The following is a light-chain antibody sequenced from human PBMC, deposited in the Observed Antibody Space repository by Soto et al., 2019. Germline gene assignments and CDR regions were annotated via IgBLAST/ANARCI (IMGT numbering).Light chain of an antibody. CDR1: QSISTY. CDR3: QQYNSYSWT. CDR2: DAS. J-gene: IGKJ1*01. Sequence: DVQMTQSPSSLSASVGYRVTTTGRASQSISTYLNWYQQKPGKAPKLLIYDASSLESGVPSRFSGSGSGTEFTLTISSLQPDDFATYYCQQYNSYSWTFGQGTKVDIK. V-gene: IGKV1-5*01.